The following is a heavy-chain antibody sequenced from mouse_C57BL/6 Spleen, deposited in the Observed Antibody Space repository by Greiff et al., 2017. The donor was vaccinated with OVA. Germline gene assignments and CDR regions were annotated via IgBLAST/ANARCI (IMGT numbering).Heavy chain of an antibody. V-gene: IGHV5-17*01. CDR1: GFTFSDYG. CDR3: ARNDYDRAAWFAY. J-gene: IGHJ3*01. Sequence: EVQLVESGGGLVKPGGSLKLSCAASGFTFSDYGMHWVRQAPEKGLEWVAYISSGSSTIYYADTVKGRFTISRDNAKNTLFLQMTSLRSEDTAMYYCARNDYDRAAWFAYWGQGTLVTVSA. D-gene: IGHD2-4*01. CDR2: ISSGSSTI.